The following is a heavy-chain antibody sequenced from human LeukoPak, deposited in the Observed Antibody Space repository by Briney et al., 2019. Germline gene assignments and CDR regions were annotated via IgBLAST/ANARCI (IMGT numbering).Heavy chain of an antibody. CDR3: ARDVFFRAHNWFDP. D-gene: IGHD2/OR15-2a*01. CDR1: GGSFSSLY. J-gene: IGHJ5*02. CDR2: VYTSGST. Sequence: PSETLSLTCTVSGGSFSSLYWSWIRQPAGKGLEWIGRVYTSGSTNYNPSLKSRVTMSLDTSRNQISLKLTSVTAADTAVYYCARDVFFRAHNWFDPWGQGTLVTVSS. V-gene: IGHV4-4*07.